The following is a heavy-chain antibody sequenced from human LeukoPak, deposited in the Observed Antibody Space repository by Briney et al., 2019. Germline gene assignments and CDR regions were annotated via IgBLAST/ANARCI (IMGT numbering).Heavy chain of an antibody. J-gene: IGHJ5*02. CDR2: IKQEGSEK. D-gene: IGHD2-2*01. CDR1: GFTFSSYW. CDR3: ARYKGPAASHNNYNPNNWFDP. V-gene: IGHV3-7*01. Sequence: SLRLSCAASGFTFSSYWMSWVRQAPGKGLEWVANIKQEGSEKYYVDSVKRRFTISRDNAKNSLYLQMNSLRAEDTAVYYCARYKGPAASHNNYNPNNWFDPWGQGTLVTVSS.